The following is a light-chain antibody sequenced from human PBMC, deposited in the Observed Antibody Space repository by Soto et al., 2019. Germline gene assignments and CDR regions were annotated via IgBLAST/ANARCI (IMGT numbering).Light chain of an antibody. CDR1: QTLTSSY. Sequence: EIVLTQSPGTLSLSPGERATLSCRASQTLTSSYLAWYQQKPGQAPRLLIYGASSRATGSPDRFSGSGSGTDFTLTIRRLEPEDFEVYYCQQYASAPYTFGQGTKLEIK. V-gene: IGKV3-20*01. CDR3: QQYASAPYT. CDR2: GAS. J-gene: IGKJ2*01.